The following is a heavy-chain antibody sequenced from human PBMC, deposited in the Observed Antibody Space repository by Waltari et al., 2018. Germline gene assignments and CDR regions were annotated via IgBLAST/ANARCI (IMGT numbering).Heavy chain of an antibody. Sequence: EVQXVESGGGLVQPGGSLRLSCVXSGFTFSHYWITWVRQAPGXGXXGVASIKEXXSEXHYVDXVXGRFTIXRDNAENSVNLQMNGLXXEXXXVYYCXRDPLRRXDXWXXXTLVTVSS. J-gene: IGHJ4*02. V-gene: IGHV3-7*01. CDR3: XRDPLRRXDX. CDR2: IKEXXSEX. CDR1: GFTFSHYW. D-gene: IGHD3-16*01.